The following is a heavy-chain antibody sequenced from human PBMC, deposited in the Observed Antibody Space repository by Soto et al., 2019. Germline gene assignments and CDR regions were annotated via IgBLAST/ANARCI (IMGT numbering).Heavy chain of an antibody. CDR3: ARDNWNYDYYYYGMDV. CDR1: GYTFTSYG. CDR2: ISAYNGNT. Sequence: VASVKVSCKASGYTFTSYGISWVRQAPGQGLEWMGWISAYNGNTNYAQKLQGRVTMTTDTSTSTAYMELRSLRSDDTAVYYCARDNWNYDYYYYGMDVWGQGTTVTVSS. D-gene: IGHD1-7*01. J-gene: IGHJ6*02. V-gene: IGHV1-18*04.